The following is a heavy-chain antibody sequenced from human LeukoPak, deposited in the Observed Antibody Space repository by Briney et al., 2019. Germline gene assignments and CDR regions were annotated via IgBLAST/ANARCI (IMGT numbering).Heavy chain of an antibody. CDR2: LNSDGSST. J-gene: IGHJ4*02. Sequence: GGSLRLSCAAAGFTFSSYWMHWVRQAPGKGLVWVSRLNSDGSSTSYADSVKGRFTISRDNAENTLYLQMNSLRAEDTAVYYCARVRDYVWGSYDYFDYWGQGTLVTVSS. CDR1: GFTFSSYW. D-gene: IGHD3-16*01. CDR3: ARVRDYVWGSYDYFDY. V-gene: IGHV3-74*01.